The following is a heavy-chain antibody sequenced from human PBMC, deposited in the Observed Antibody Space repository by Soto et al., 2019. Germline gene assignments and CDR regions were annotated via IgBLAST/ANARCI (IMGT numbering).Heavy chain of an antibody. CDR3: ARSSGWYMLDY. CDR2: ISHSGST. D-gene: IGHD6-19*01. Sequence: QVQLQESGPGLVKPSWTLSLTCAVSGGSISSSYWWSWVRQPPGKGLEWIGEISHSGSTTYNPSLKCRVTISLDKSENQFSLRLSSVTAADTAVYYCARSSGWYMLDYWGQGTLVTVSS. V-gene: IGHV4-4*02. J-gene: IGHJ4*02. CDR1: GGSISSSYW.